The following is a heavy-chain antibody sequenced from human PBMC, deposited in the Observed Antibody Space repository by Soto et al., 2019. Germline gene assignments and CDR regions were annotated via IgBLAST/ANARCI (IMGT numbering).Heavy chain of an antibody. Sequence: QVQMVQSGAEVKEPGASVKVSCKASGYSFSSHGLSWVRQAPGQGLEWMGWISVYNGNTKYAQKFQDRVTLTRDTSTSTAYMELRSLRSDDTAVYFCTRESGGATHFDYFDYWGQGTLVTVPS. J-gene: IGHJ4*02. CDR3: TRESGGATHFDYFDY. CDR1: GYSFSSHG. D-gene: IGHD3-10*01. CDR2: ISVYNGNT. V-gene: IGHV1-18*01.